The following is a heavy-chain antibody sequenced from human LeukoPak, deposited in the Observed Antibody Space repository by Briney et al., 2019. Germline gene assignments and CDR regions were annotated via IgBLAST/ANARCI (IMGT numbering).Heavy chain of an antibody. Sequence: SETLSLTCAVYGGSFSGYYWSWIRQPPGKGLEWIGEINHSGSTNYNPSLKSRVTISVDTFKNQFSLKLSSVTAADTAVYYCARNDSGPLDYWGQGTLVTVSS. V-gene: IGHV4-34*01. D-gene: IGHD6-19*01. J-gene: IGHJ4*02. CDR2: INHSGST. CDR1: GGSFSGYY. CDR3: ARNDSGPLDY.